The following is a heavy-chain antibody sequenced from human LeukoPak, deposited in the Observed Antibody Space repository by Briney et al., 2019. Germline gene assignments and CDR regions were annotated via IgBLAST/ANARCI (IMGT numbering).Heavy chain of an antibody. D-gene: IGHD5-24*01. J-gene: IGHJ4*02. CDR3: AREAMATTPFFDY. V-gene: IGHV1-18*01. Sequence: ASVKVSCKASGYTFINYGITWVRQAPGQGLEWMGWISAYNSAYNGNTHYAQKLQGRVTMTTDTSTNTGYMELRSLRSDDTAVYYCAREAMATTPFFDYWGQGTLVTVSS. CDR2: ISAYNSAYNGNT. CDR1: GYTFINYG.